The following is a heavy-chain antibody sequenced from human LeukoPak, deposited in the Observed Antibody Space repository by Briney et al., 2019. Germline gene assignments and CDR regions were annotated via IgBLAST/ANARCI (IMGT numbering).Heavy chain of an antibody. Sequence: PSETLTLTCTVSGGSISSSSYCWGWIRQPPGKGLEWIGSMYYSGSTYYNPSLKSRVTISADTSKNQFSLKLSSVTAADTAVYYCARHNSSSCYEHFDYWGRGTLVTVSS. V-gene: IGHV4-39*01. D-gene: IGHD6-13*01. CDR3: ARHNSSSCYEHFDY. CDR1: GGSISSSSYC. J-gene: IGHJ4*02. CDR2: MYYSGST.